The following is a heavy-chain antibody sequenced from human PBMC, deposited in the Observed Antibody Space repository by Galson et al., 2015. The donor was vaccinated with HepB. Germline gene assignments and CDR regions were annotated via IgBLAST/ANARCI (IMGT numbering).Heavy chain of an antibody. V-gene: IGHV3-74*03. Sequence: SLRLSCAASGFTFSSYAMHWVRQAPGKGLVWVSRINIDGSSTTYADSVKGRFTISRDNAKNTLYLQMNSLRAEDTAVYYCASGGDYYDSTGYYYFDYWGQGTLVTVSS. CDR3: ASGGDYYDSTGYYYFDY. CDR1: GFTFSSYA. CDR2: INIDGSST. D-gene: IGHD3-22*01. J-gene: IGHJ4*02.